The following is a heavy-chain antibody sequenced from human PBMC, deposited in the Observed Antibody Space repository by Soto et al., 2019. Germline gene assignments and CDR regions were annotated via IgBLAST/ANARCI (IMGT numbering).Heavy chain of an antibody. V-gene: IGHV3-23*04. CDR1: GFTFRNYA. D-gene: IGHD3-16*01. J-gene: IGHJ4*02. Sequence: DVQLVDSGGGLVQPGGSLRLSCAASGFTFRNYAMSWFSQAPGKGLEWVSLVSATAGTTYYTDSVKGRFTISRDNSRNTVYLHMSSLRADDTYVYYCAKDRLAGGFDYWGQGTLVIFSS. CDR2: VSATAGTT. CDR3: AKDRLAGGFDY.